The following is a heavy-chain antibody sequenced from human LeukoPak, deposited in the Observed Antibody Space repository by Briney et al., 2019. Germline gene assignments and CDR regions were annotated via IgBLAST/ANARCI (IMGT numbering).Heavy chain of an antibody. V-gene: IGHV1-69*13. D-gene: IGHD4-17*01. CDR3: ARDAFYGDYSYFDS. J-gene: IGHJ4*02. CDR2: IIPIFGTA. Sequence: SVKVSCKASGSTFSSYAISWVRQAPGQGLEWMGGIIPIFGTANYAQKFQGRVTITADESTSTAYMELSSLTSEDTAVYYCARDAFYGDYSYFDSWGQGTLVTVSS. CDR1: GSTFSSYA.